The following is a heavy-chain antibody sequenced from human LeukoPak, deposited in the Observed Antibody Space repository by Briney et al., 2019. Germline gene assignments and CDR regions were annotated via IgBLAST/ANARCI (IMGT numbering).Heavy chain of an antibody. CDR2: IIPIFGTA. D-gene: IGHD6-19*01. J-gene: IGHJ4*02. CDR3: ARVEVAGTGGAFDY. Sequence: SVKVSCKASGGTFSSYAISWVRQAPGQGLEWMGGIIPIFGTANYAQKFQGRVTITADESTSTAYMELSSLRSEDTAVYYCARVEVAGTGGAFDYWGQGTLVTVSS. V-gene: IGHV1-69*13. CDR1: GGTFSSYA.